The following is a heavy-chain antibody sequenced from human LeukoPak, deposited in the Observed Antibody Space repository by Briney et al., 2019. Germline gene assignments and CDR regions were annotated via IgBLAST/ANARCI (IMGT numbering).Heavy chain of an antibody. D-gene: IGHD2-2*01. Sequence: SETLSLTCTASGGSISSGGYYWSWIRQHPGKGLEWIGYIYYSGSTYYNPSLKSRVTISVDTSKNQFSLKLSSVTAADTAVYYCACFYCSSTSCFPHGDYYYGMDVWGQGTTVTVSS. CDR2: IYYSGST. J-gene: IGHJ6*02. CDR1: GGSISSGGYY. V-gene: IGHV4-31*03. CDR3: ACFYCSSTSCFPHGDYYYGMDV.